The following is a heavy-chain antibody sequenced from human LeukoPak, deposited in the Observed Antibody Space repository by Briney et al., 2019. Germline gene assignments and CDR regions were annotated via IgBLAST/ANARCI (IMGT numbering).Heavy chain of an antibody. J-gene: IGHJ6*02. Sequence: ASVKVSCKASGYTFIDYYIHWLRQAPGQGPEWMGIINPRGGSSNYAQKLQGRVTMTTDTSTSTAYMELRSLRSDDTAVYYCARAGGQQLVRYYYGMDVWGQGTTVTVSS. CDR1: GYTFIDYY. D-gene: IGHD6-13*01. CDR3: ARAGGQQLVRYYYGMDV. V-gene: IGHV1-46*01. CDR2: INPRGGSS.